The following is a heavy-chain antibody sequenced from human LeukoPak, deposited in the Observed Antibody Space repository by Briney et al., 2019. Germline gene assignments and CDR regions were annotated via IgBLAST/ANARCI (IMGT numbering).Heavy chain of an antibody. CDR1: GGSFSGYY. CDR2: INHSGST. Sequence: SETLSLTCAVYGGSFSGYYWSWIRQPPGKGLEWIGEINHSGSTNYNPSLKSRVTISVDTSKNQFSLKLSSVTAADTAVYYCAREGAVVRGGIPPTNWFDPWGQGTLVTVSS. CDR3: AREGAVVRGGIPPTNWFDP. D-gene: IGHD3-10*01. V-gene: IGHV4-34*01. J-gene: IGHJ5*02.